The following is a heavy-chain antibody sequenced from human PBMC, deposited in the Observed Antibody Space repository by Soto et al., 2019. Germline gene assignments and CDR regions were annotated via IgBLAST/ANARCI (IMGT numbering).Heavy chain of an antibody. Sequence: QVQLQESGPGLVKPSETLSLTCTVSGGSISSYYWSWIRQPPGKGLEWIGYIYYSGSTNYNPSLKRRVTRSVDTSKNQFSLKLSSVTAADTAVYYCARLVWSYGTWFDPWGQGTLVTVSS. CDR2: IYYSGST. V-gene: IGHV4-59*08. CDR3: ARLVWSYGTWFDP. D-gene: IGHD5-18*01. CDR1: GGSISSYY. J-gene: IGHJ5*02.